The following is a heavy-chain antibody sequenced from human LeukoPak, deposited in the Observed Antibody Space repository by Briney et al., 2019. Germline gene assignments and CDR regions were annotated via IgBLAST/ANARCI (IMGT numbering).Heavy chain of an antibody. CDR3: AKDREGKYYLDY. Sequence: GGSLRLSCAASGFTFSSYGMHWVRQAPGKGLEWVAFIRYDGSNKYYADSVKGRFTISRDNSENTLYLQMNSLRAEDTAVYYCAKDREGKYYLDYWGQGTLVTVSS. D-gene: IGHD1-26*01. J-gene: IGHJ4*02. CDR1: GFTFSSYG. V-gene: IGHV3-30*02. CDR2: IRYDGSNK.